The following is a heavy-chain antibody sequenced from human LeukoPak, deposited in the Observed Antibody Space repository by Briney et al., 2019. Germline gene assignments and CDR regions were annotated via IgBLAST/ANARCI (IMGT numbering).Heavy chain of an antibody. CDR1: GFTFSSYS. D-gene: IGHD1-26*01. CDR2: ISSSSSYI. CDR3: ASELLPIYLDY. V-gene: IGHV3-21*01. J-gene: IGHJ4*02. Sequence: GGSLRLSCAASGFTFSSYSMNWVRQAPGKGLEWVSSISSSSSYIYYADSVKGRFTISRDNAENSLYLQMNSLRAEDTAVYYCASELLPIYLDYWGQGTLVTVSS.